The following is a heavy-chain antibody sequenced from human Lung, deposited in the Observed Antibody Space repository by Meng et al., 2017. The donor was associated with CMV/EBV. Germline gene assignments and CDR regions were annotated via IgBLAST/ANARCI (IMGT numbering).Heavy chain of an antibody. Sequence: GGSLRPXGAASGFNSRTYSMSWVRQSPGRGLEWVATIMEEKLEAYYVDSVKGRFTISRDNARNSLYLQMNSLRVEDTAVYYCARDGIVAVPTAHWNPTPVDYYCGMDVWGQGTXVTVSS. CDR2: IMEEKLEA. D-gene: IGHD2-2*01. J-gene: IGHJ6*02. CDR1: GFNSRTYS. V-gene: IGHV3-7*01. CDR3: ARDGIVAVPTAHWNPTPVDYYCGMDV.